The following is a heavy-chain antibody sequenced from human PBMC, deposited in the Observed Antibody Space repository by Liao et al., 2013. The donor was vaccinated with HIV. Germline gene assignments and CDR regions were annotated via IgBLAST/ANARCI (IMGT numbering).Heavy chain of an antibody. CDR2: INHSGST. CDR1: GGSFSGYY. Sequence: QLQLQESGPGLVKPSETLSLTCAVYGGSFSGYYWSWIRQPPGKGLEWIGEINHSGSTNYNPSLKSRVTISVDTSKNQFSLKLSSVTAADTAVYYCAREAKTDGGPVQQLPPGYAFDIWGQGTMVTVSS. D-gene: IGHD6-13*01. CDR3: AREAKTDGGPVQQLPPGYAFDI. V-gene: IGHV4-34*01. J-gene: IGHJ3*02.